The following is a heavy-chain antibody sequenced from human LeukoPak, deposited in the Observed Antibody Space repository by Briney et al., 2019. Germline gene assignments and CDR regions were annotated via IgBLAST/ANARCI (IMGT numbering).Heavy chain of an antibody. V-gene: IGHV1-2*02. CDR3: ARLILGVTSTGFDY. CDR2: INPNSGGT. CDR1: GYTFTGYY. D-gene: IGHD1-1*01. J-gene: IGHJ4*02. Sequence: ASVKVSCKASGYTFTGYYMHWVRQAPGQGLEWMGWINPNSGGTNYAQKFQGRVTMTRDTSISTAYMELRSLRSDDTALYYCARLILGVTSTGFDYWGQGTLVTASS.